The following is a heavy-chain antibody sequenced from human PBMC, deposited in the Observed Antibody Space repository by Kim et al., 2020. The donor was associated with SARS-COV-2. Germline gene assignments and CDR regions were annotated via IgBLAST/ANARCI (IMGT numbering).Heavy chain of an antibody. CDR3: ASSHYEGGPYGDYFGFDY. Sequence: SATLSLTCTVSGGSISSYYWNWIRQHAGKGLEWIAQIYTSGSTSYNPSLKSRVIMSVDTSKNQVSLRLSSVTAADTAVYYCASSHYEGGPYGDYFGFDYWGQGTLVPVSS. D-gene: IGHD4-17*01. V-gene: IGHV4-4*07. CDR2: IYTSGST. J-gene: IGHJ4*02. CDR1: GGSISSYY.